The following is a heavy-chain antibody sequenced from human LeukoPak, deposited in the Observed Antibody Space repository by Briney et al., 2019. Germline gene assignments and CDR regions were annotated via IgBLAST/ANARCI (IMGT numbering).Heavy chain of an antibody. CDR3: AKGNVAYNDGGGYPRGNAFDF. CDR1: GFTFDDYA. Sequence: GGSLRLSCAASGFTFDDYAMHWVRLVPGKGLEWVSGISYNSDSAGYGESVRGRFTVSRDNAKNSLYLQMNSLKPEDTALYYCAKGNVAYNDGGGYPRGNAFDFWGQGTMVTVSS. D-gene: IGHD3-22*01. V-gene: IGHV3-9*01. CDR2: ISYNSDSA. J-gene: IGHJ3*01.